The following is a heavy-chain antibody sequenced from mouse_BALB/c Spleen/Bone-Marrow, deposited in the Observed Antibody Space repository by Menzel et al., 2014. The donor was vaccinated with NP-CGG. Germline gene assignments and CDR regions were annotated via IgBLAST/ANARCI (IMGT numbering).Heavy chain of an antibody. Sequence: EVQLQQSGAELVKPGASVKLSCTASGFNIEDTYIHWVKQRPEQGLEWIGRIDPANGNTKYDPKFQGKATITADTSSNTAYLQLSSLTSGDTAVYYCAEITTAAYYVMDYWGQGTSVTVSS. D-gene: IGHD1-2*01. CDR3: AEITTAAYYVMDY. J-gene: IGHJ4*01. V-gene: IGHV14-3*02. CDR2: IDPANGNT. CDR1: GFNIEDTY.